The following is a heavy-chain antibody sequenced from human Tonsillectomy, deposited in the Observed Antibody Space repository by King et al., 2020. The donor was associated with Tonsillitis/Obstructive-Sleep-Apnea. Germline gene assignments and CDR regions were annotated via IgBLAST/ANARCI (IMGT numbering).Heavy chain of an antibody. V-gene: IGHV4-59*01. CDR3: ARDPGGYKSYFDY. J-gene: IGHJ4*02. CDR2: IYYSGST. Sequence: QLQESGPGLVKPSETLSLTCTVSGGSMSSYSWSWIRQPPGKGLEWIGYIYYSGSTNYNPSLRSRVTISVDTSKNHFSLKLSSVTAADTAVYYCARDPGGYKSYFDYWGQGTLVTVSS. D-gene: IGHD5-24*01. CDR1: GGSMSSYS.